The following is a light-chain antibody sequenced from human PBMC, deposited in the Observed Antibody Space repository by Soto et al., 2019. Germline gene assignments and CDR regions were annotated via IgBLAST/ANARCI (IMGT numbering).Light chain of an antibody. CDR3: QQYGSSPYT. J-gene: IGKJ2*01. CDR1: QSVSSSY. V-gene: IGKV3-20*01. Sequence: EIVLTQSPGTLSLSLGERATLFCRASQSVSSSYLAWYQPKPGQAPRLLIYGASSRATGIPDRFSGSGSGTDFTLTISRLEPEDFVVYYCQQYGSSPYTFGQGTKLEIK. CDR2: GAS.